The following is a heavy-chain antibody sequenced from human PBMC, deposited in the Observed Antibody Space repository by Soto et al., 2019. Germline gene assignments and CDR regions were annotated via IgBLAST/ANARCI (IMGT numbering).Heavy chain of an antibody. CDR2: ISSSGSTI. CDR3: ARGEYCITTSCYGFDY. D-gene: IGHD2-2*01. V-gene: IGHV3-11*01. Sequence: GGSLRLSCAASGFTFSDYYMSWIRQAPGKGLEWVSYISSSGSTIYYADSVKGRFTISRDNAKNSLYLQMNSLRAEDTAVYYCARGEYCITTSCYGFDYWGQGTLVTVSS. J-gene: IGHJ4*02. CDR1: GFTFSDYY.